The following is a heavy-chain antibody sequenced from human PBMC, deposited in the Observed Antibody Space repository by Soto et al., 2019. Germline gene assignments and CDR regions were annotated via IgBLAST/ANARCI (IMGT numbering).Heavy chain of an antibody. CDR1: GYTFNRYG. J-gene: IGHJ3*02. CDR2: INIYNGKT. CDR3: ARGFHDSTVGGAFDI. V-gene: IGHV1-18*01. Sequence: ASVKVSCKASGYTFNRYGISWVRQAPGEGLEWMGWINIYNGKTDYTQKFQGRITMTADTSTSTAYMELRSLRSDDTAVYYCARGFHDSTVGGAFDIWGQGTMVTVSS. D-gene: IGHD1-26*01.